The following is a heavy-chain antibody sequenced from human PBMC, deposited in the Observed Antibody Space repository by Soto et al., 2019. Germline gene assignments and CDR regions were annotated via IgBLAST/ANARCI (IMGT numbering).Heavy chain of an antibody. V-gene: IGHV1-69*06. D-gene: IGHD5-12*01. CDR1: GATFSSNA. CDR3: ATERRDGYKSPRSFDY. J-gene: IGHJ4*02. Sequence: SVKVYCKASGATFSSNAIIWVRQDPGQGLEWMGGIIPIFGTANYAQKFQGRVTITADKSTSTAYMELSSLRSEDTAVYYCATERRDGYKSPRSFDYWGQGTLVTVSS. CDR2: IIPIFGTA.